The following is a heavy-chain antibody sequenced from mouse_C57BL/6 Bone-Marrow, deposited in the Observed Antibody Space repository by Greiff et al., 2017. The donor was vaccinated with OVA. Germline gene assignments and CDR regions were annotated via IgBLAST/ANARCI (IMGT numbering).Heavy chain of an antibody. V-gene: IGHV5-4*01. D-gene: IGHD2-3*01. CDR1: GFTFSSYA. CDR2: ISDGGSYT. Sequence: EVQVVESGGGLVKPGGSLKLSCAASGFTFSSYAMSWVRQTPEKRLEWVATISDGGSYTYYPDNVKGRFTISRDNAKNNLYLQMSHLKSEETAMYYCAREGWFLYAMDYWGQGTSVTVSS. CDR3: AREGWFLYAMDY. J-gene: IGHJ4*01.